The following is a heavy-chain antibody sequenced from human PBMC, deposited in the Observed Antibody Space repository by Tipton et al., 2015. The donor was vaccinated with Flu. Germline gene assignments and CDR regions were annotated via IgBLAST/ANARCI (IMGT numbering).Heavy chain of an antibody. D-gene: IGHD2-8*01. Sequence: TLSLTCSVSGSSMGSGYCWGWIRQPPGKGLEWIANICHSGNTYHNPSLKSRVTISVDKSKNQFSLKLSSVTAADTAVYYCARMRARDCTLGACYLWWFDLWGRGTLVTVSS. CDR3: ARMRARDCTLGACYLWWFDL. V-gene: IGHV4-38-2*01. CDR1: GSSMGSGYC. J-gene: IGHJ2*01. CDR2: ICHSGNT.